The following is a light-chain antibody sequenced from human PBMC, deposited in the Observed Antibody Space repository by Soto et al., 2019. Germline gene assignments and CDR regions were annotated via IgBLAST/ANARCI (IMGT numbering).Light chain of an antibody. CDR1: QSVNN. J-gene: IGKJ1*01. Sequence: DIVMTQSPASLTVSLGERATISCKSSQSVNNLAWYQQKSGQSPRLLIYRPSTREPWLPDRFGGSGSGTDFTLTISSLQAEDAAVYYCHQYSSLPWTFGPGTRVEVK. V-gene: IGKV4-1*01. CDR3: HQYSSLPWT. CDR2: RPS.